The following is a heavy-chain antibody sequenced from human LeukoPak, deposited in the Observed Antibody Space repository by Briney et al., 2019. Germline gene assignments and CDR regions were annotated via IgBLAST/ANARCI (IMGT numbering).Heavy chain of an antibody. CDR3: ARLYAGRARWFDP. CDR2: IHYSGRA. V-gene: IGHV4-31*03. Sequence: SETLSLTCTVSGGSISSGEYYWNWIRQHPGKGLEWIGYIHYSGRAYYNPSLKSRVSISLDTSKNQFSLKLSSVTAADTAVYYCARLYAGRARWFDPWGQGTLVTVSS. J-gene: IGHJ5*02. CDR1: GGSISSGEYY. D-gene: IGHD3-10*01.